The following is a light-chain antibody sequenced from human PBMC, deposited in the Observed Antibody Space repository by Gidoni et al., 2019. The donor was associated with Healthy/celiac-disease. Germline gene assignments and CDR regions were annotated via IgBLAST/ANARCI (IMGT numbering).Light chain of an antibody. J-gene: IGKJ1*01. CDR2: KAS. V-gene: IGKV1-5*03. CDR1: QSISSW. CDR3: QQYNSYWT. Sequence: DIQMTQSPSTLSASVGDRVTITCRASQSISSWLAWYKQKPGKAPKLLIYKASSLESGVPSRFSGRGSGTEFTLTISSLQPYDFATYYCQQYNSYWTFGQGTKVEIK.